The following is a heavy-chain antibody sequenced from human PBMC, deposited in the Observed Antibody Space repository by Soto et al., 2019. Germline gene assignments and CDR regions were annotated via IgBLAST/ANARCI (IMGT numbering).Heavy chain of an antibody. Sequence: PSETLSLTCTVSDDSFRGADYFWNWVRQPPGKGLEWIGEVTPYGTSNYNPSLKSRVTISRDTSKSHFSLEVRSVTATDTAVYYCTTSGRTWPDSFDVWGRGVVVPVSS. CDR3: TTSGRTWPDSFDV. CDR1: DDSFRGADYF. V-gene: IGHV4-34*01. J-gene: IGHJ3*01. CDR2: VTPYGTS.